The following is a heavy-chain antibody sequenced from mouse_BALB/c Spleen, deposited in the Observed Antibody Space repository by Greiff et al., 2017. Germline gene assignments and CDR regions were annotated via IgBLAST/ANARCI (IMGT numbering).Heavy chain of an antibody. Sequence: VKVVESGPGLVAPSQSLSITCTVSGFSLSRYSVHWVRQPPGKGLEWLGMIWGGGSTDYNSALKSRLSISKDNSKSHVFLKMNRLQTDDTAMYYCARSREYYYAMDYWGQGTSVTVSS. CDR2: IWGGGST. CDR3: ARSREYYYAMDY. V-gene: IGHV2-6-4*01. CDR1: GFSLSRYS. J-gene: IGHJ4*01.